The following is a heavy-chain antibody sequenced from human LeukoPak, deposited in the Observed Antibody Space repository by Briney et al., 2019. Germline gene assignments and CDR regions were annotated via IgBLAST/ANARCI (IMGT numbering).Heavy chain of an antibody. Sequence: SGGSLRLSCAASGFTFSSYGMHWVRQAPGKGLEWVAVISYDGSNKYYADSVKGRFTISRDNSKNALYLQMNSLRAEDTAVYYCAKGRLVVMPTTFDYWGQGTLVTVSS. CDR3: AKGRLVVMPTTFDY. J-gene: IGHJ4*02. D-gene: IGHD3-22*01. CDR1: GFTFSSYG. V-gene: IGHV3-30*18. CDR2: ISYDGSNK.